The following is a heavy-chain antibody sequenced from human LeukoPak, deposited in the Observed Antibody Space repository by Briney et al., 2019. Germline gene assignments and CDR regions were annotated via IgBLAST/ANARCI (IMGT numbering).Heavy chain of an antibody. D-gene: IGHD6-13*01. CDR3: AKDQYSSSWYFDY. J-gene: IGHJ4*02. V-gene: IGHV3-23*01. Sequence: GGSLRLPCAASGFTFSSYAMSWVRQAPGKGLEWVSAISGSGGSTYYADSVKGRFTISRDNSKNTLYLQMNSLRAEDTAVYYCAKDQYSSSWYFDYWGQGTLVTVSS. CDR2: ISGSGGST. CDR1: GFTFSSYA.